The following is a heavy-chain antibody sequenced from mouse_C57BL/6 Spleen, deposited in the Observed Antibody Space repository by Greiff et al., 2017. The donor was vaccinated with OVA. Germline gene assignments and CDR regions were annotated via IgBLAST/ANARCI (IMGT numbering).Heavy chain of an antibody. CDR1: GFSLTSYG. CDR3: AKHSYGSSSYWYFDV. Sequence: VQGVESGPGLVAPSQSLSITCTVSGFSLTSYGVDWVRQPPGKGLEWLGVIWGGGSTNYNSALMSRLSISKDNSKSQVFLKMNSLQTDDTAMYFCAKHSYGSSSYWYFDVWGTGTTVTVSS. V-gene: IGHV2-9*01. J-gene: IGHJ1*03. D-gene: IGHD1-1*01. CDR2: IWGGGST.